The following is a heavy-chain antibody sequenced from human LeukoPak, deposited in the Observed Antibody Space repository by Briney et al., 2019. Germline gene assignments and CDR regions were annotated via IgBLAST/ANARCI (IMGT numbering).Heavy chain of an antibody. J-gene: IGHJ4*02. D-gene: IGHD1-26*01. V-gene: IGHV1-69*04. CDR1: GGTFSSYA. CDR3: ARGNSGIYSHFDY. Sequence: ASVKVSCKASGGTFSSYAISWVRQAPGQGLEWMGRIIPILGIANYAQKFQGRVTITADKSTSTAYMELSSLRSEDTAVYYCARGNSGIYSHFDYWGQGTLVTVSS. CDR2: IIPILGIA.